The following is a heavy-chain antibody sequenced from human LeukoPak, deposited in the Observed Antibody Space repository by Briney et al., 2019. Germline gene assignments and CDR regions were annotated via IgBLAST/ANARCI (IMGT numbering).Heavy chain of an antibody. CDR2: NSSSGSTI. J-gene: IGHJ6*04. CDR1: GFTFSSYE. CDR3: AELGITMIGGV. Sequence: GGSLRLSCAASGFTFSSYEMNWVRQAPGKGLEWVSYNSSSGSTIYYADSVKGRFTISRDNAKNSLYLQMNSLRAEDTAVYYCAELGITMIGGVWGKGTTVTVSS. D-gene: IGHD3-10*02. V-gene: IGHV3-48*03.